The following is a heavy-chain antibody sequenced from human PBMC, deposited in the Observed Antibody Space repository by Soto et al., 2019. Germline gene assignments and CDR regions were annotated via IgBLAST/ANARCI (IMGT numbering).Heavy chain of an antibody. D-gene: IGHD3-3*01. J-gene: IGHJ4*02. CDR1: GASVSSGSYD. V-gene: IGHV4-61*01. CDR3: ASQYDLWSGRPTNYFDS. CDR2: IYYSGST. Sequence: PWETLSLTCTVSGASVSSGSYDWSWIRQPPGKGLEWIGHIYYSGSTSYNPSLKSRVTISVDTTKNQFSLKLSSVTAADTAVYYCASQYDLWSGRPTNYFDSWGQGTLVTVSS.